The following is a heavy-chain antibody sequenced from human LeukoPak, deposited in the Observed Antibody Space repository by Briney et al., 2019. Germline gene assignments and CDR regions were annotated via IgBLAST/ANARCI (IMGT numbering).Heavy chain of an antibody. V-gene: IGHV3-49*03. Sequence: GGSLRLSCTASGFTFGDYAMSWFRQAPGKGLGWVGFIRSKAYGGTTEYAASVKGRFTISRDDSKSIAYLQMNSLKTEDTAVYYCTRPYCSSTSCYIVGDYWGQGTLVTVSS. J-gene: IGHJ4*02. CDR2: IRSKAYGGTT. CDR1: GFTFGDYA. D-gene: IGHD2-2*02. CDR3: TRPYCSSTSCYIVGDY.